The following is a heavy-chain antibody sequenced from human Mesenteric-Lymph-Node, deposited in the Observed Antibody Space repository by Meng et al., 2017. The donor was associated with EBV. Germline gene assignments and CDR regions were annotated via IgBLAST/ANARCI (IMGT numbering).Heavy chain of an antibody. D-gene: IGHD2-2*01. CDR2: IDDSGST. CDR3: ARIGQSTSWRGLVVDY. Sequence: QVQVQQGGAGVLKPSATLSLTCDVYGGSFSCYYWSWIRQPPEKGLEWIGEIDDSGSTNYNPSLKSRVTILIDTSKNQFSLKLNAVTAADTALCYCARIGQSTSWRGLVVDYWGQGTLVTVSS. V-gene: IGHV4-34*01. J-gene: IGHJ4*02. CDR1: GGSFSCYY.